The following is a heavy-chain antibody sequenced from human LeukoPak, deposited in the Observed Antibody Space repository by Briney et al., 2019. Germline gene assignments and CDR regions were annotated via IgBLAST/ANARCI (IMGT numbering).Heavy chain of an antibody. CDR2: IRYDGSNK. Sequence: PGGSLRLSCAASGFTFRSYGMHWVRQAPGKGLEWVAFIRYDGSNKYYADSVKGRFTISRDNSKNTLYLQMNSLRAEDTAVYYCAKDLGYYGSGSCYNQWLFDYWGQGTLVTVSS. CDR3: AKDLGYYGSGSCYNQWLFDY. D-gene: IGHD3-10*01. J-gene: IGHJ4*02. V-gene: IGHV3-30*02. CDR1: GFTFRSYG.